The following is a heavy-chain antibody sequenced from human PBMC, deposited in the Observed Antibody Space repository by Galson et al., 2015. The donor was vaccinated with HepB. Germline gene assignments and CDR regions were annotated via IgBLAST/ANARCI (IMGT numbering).Heavy chain of an antibody. CDR1: GFTFSSYA. V-gene: IGHV3-23*01. CDR3: AKVGDSSGYFPYYFDY. Sequence: SLRLSCAASGFTFSSYAMSWVRRAPGKGLEWVSAISGSGGSTYYADSVKGRFTISRDNSKNTLYLQMNSLRAEDTAVYYCAKVGDSSGYFPYYFDYWGQGTLVTVSS. D-gene: IGHD3-22*01. J-gene: IGHJ4*02. CDR2: ISGSGGST.